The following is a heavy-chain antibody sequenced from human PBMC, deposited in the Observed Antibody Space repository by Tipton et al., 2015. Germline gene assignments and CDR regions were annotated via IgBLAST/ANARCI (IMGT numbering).Heavy chain of an antibody. D-gene: IGHD3-22*01. V-gene: IGHV4-39*07. CDR2: IYYSGRT. CDR3: ARDRYYHSRGMDYWYFDL. J-gene: IGHJ2*01. Sequence: TLSLTCTVSGGSITSSSYYWGWIRQPPGKGLQWIGSIYYSGRTYYNPSLKSRVTISVDTSKNQFSLKLSSVTAADTAVYYCARDRYYHSRGMDYWYFDLWGRGTLVTVSS. CDR1: GGSITSSSYY.